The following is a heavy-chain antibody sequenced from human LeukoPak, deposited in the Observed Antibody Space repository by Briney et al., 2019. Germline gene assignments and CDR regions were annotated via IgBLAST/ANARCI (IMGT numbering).Heavy chain of an antibody. CDR1: GFTFSSYA. V-gene: IGHV3-23*01. CDR2: ISGSGGST. D-gene: IGHD5-18*01. J-gene: IGHJ4*02. CDR3: AKVGRSDTAMAWGTDY. Sequence: GGSLRLSCAASGFTFSSYAMSWVRQAPGKGLEWVSAISGSGGSTYYADSVKGRFTISRDNSKNTLYLQMNSLRAEDTAVYYCAKVGRSDTAMAWGTDYWGQGTLVTVSS.